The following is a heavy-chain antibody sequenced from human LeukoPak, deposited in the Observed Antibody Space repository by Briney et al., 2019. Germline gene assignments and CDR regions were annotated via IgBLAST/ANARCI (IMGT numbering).Heavy chain of an antibody. J-gene: IGHJ3*02. D-gene: IGHD3-22*01. CDR1: GFTFSSYG. V-gene: IGHV3-23*01. CDR2: ISGSGGST. Sequence: PGGTLRLSCAASGFTFSSYGMSWVRQAPGKGLEWVSAISGSGGSTYYADSVKGRFTISRDNSKNTLYLQMNCLRAEDTAVYYCARVFSYDSSGYYDAFDIWGQGTMVAVSS. CDR3: ARVFSYDSSGYYDAFDI.